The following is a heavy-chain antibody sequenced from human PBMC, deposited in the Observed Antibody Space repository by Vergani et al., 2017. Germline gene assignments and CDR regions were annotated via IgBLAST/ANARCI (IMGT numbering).Heavy chain of an antibody. CDR1: GGSISTYY. CDR2: IYYSGST. Sequence: QVHLLESGPGLVKPSETLSLTCNVSGGSISTYYWSWIRQPPGKGLEWIGYIYYSGSTNYNPSLKSRVTISVDTSKNQFSLKLTSVTAADTAVYYCAGQSASYYGMDVWGQXP. D-gene: IGHD6-19*01. J-gene: IGHJ6*02. V-gene: IGHV4-59*01. CDR3: AGQSASYYGMDV.